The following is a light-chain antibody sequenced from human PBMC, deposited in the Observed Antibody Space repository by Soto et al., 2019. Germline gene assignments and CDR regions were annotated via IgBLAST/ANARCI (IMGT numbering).Light chain of an antibody. CDR2: SNN. J-gene: IGLJ1*01. Sequence: QSVLTQPPSVSGTPAQRVTISCSGSSSNIGSNTVNWYQQLPGSDPRLLIYSNNQRPSGVPDRFSGSKSGTSASLAISGLQSEDAAEYYCGTWDDSLNSYVFGTGTKVTVL. V-gene: IGLV1-44*01. CDR1: SSNIGSNT. CDR3: GTWDDSLNSYV.